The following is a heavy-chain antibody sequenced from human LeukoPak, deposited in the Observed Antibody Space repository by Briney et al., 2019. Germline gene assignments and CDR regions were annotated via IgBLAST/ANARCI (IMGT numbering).Heavy chain of an antibody. CDR2: IYISGST. CDR3: ARERYSSSWYHHYYYYYGMDV. Sequence: PSQTLSLTCTVSGGSISSGNFYWSWIRQPAGKGLEWIGRIYISGSTTYNPSLKSRVTISVDTSKNQISLKLSSVTVADTAVYYCARERYSSSWYHHYYYYYGMDVWGQGTTVTVSS. CDR1: GGSISSGNFY. V-gene: IGHV4-61*02. D-gene: IGHD6-13*01. J-gene: IGHJ6*02.